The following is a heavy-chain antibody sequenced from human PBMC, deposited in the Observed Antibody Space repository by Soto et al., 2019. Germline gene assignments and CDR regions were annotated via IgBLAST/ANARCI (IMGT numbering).Heavy chain of an antibody. V-gene: IGHV3-74*01. D-gene: IGHD2-2*01. CDR2: IKSDGSIT. Sequence: GGSLRLSCAASGFTFSSYWMHWVRQAPGKGLVWVSRIKSDGSITTYADSVKGRFTISRDNAKNTLFLQMNSLRAEDTAVYYCAKDVYCSSTSCYSDNWFDPWGQGTLVTVSS. J-gene: IGHJ5*02. CDR1: GFTFSSYW. CDR3: AKDVYCSSTSCYSDNWFDP.